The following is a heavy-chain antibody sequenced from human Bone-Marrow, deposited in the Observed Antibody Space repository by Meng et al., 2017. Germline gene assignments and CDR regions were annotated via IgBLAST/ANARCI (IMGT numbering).Heavy chain of an antibody. CDR3: ARGIMITFGGVIGTFDY. D-gene: IGHD3-16*02. Sequence: VQLVQSGAEVKKPGAPVKVSCNASGYTFTSYGISWVRQAPGQGLEWMGWISAYNGNTNYAQKLQGRVTMTTDTSTSTAYMELRSLRSDDTAVYYCARGIMITFGGVIGTFDYWGQGTLVTVSS. V-gene: IGHV1-18*01. CDR1: GYTFTSYG. J-gene: IGHJ4*02. CDR2: ISAYNGNT.